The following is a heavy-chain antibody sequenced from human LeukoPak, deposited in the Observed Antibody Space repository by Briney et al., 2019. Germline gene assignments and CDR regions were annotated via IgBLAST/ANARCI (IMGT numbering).Heavy chain of an antibody. J-gene: IGHJ4*02. V-gene: IGHV3-15*01. CDR1: GFTLSDLW. CDR3: TQLSRGF. Sequence: GGSLRLSCVASGFTLSDLWMSWVRQAPGRGLECVGRLRPKGEDGDTGYTEHRSDGFTVSRDDSKNTMYLEMRNLKTEDTGLYYCTQLSRGFWGQGTQVTVSS. CDR2: LRPKGEDGDT. D-gene: IGHD3-22*01.